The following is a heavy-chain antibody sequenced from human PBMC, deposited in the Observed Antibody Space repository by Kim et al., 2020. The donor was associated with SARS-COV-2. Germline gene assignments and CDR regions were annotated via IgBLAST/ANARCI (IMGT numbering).Heavy chain of an antibody. Sequence: ASVKVSCKVSGYTLTELSMHWVRQAPGKGLEWMGGFDPEDGETIYAQKFQGRVTMTEDTSTDTAYMELSSLRSEDTAVYYCATSPPGACGGDCYWFDPWGQGTLVTVSS. V-gene: IGHV1-24*01. J-gene: IGHJ5*02. D-gene: IGHD2-21*02. CDR1: GYTLTELS. CDR3: ATSPPGACGGDCYWFDP. CDR2: FDPEDGET.